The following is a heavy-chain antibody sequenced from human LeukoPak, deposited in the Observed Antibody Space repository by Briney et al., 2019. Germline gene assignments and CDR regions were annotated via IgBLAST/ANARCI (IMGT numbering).Heavy chain of an antibody. CDR3: TTDINGGYFDY. J-gene: IGHJ4*02. CDR2: INQDGIKK. D-gene: IGHD4-23*01. V-gene: IGHV3-7*01. Sequence: GGSLRLSCEASGITFSTYWMTWVRQAPGKGPEWVANINQDGIKKYYVDSVKGRFTISRHNAKNSLFLQMDSLRAVDTAIYYCTTDINGGYFDYWGQGTLVTVSS. CDR1: GITFSTYW.